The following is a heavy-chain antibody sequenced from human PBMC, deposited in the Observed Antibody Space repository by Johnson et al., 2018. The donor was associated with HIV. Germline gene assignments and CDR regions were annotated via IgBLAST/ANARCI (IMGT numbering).Heavy chain of an antibody. V-gene: IGHV3-30*03. J-gene: IGHJ3*02. CDR1: GFTFSNYW. CDR3: ARVRPPSLLDALDI. CDR2: ISYDGRNK. Sequence: QVQLVESGGGLVRPAGSLRLSCAASGFTFSNYWMTWVRQAPGRGLEWVAVISYDGRNKYYADSVKGRFTISRDNSKNTLYLQMNSLRAEDTAVYHCARVRPPSLLDALDIWGQVTMVTGSS. D-gene: IGHD2-2*01.